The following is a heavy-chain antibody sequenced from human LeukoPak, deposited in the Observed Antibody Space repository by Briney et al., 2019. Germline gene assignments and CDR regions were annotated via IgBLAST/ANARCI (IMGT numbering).Heavy chain of an antibody. CDR3: AKDQVLGIVGATYY. CDR2: IRYDGSNK. Sequence: PGGSLRLSCAASGFTFSSYGMPWVRQAPGKGLEWVAFIRYDGSNKYYADSVKGRFTISRDNSKNTLYLQMNSLRAEDTAVYYCAKDQVLGIVGATYYWGQGTLVTVSS. D-gene: IGHD1-26*01. J-gene: IGHJ4*02. V-gene: IGHV3-30*02. CDR1: GFTFSSYG.